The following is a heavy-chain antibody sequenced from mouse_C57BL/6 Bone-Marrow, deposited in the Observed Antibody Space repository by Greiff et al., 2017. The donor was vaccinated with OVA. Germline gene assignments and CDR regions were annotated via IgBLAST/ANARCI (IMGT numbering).Heavy chain of an antibody. CDR1: GYTFTSYW. V-gene: IGHV1-61*01. CDR3: ARKGDDYDRRVADY. Sequence: QVQLQQPGAELVRPGSSVKLSCKASGYTFTSYWMDWVKQRPGQGLEWIGNIYPSDSETHYNQKFKDKATLTVAKSSSTAYMQLSSLTSEDSAVYYCARKGDDYDRRVADYWGQGTTLTVSS. CDR2: IYPSDSET. J-gene: IGHJ2*01. D-gene: IGHD2-4*01.